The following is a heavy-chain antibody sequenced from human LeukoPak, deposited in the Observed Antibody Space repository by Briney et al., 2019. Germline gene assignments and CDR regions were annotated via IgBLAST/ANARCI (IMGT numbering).Heavy chain of an antibody. CDR3: AKDVYYDFWSGQGGAFDI. Sequence: GGSLRLSCAASGFTFSSYAMSWVRQAPGKGLEWVSAISGSGGSTYYADSVKGRFTISRDNSKNTLYLQMNSLRAEDTAVYYCAKDVYYDFWSGQGGAFDIWGQGTMVTVSS. CDR2: ISGSGGST. D-gene: IGHD3-3*01. CDR1: GFTFSSYA. V-gene: IGHV3-23*01. J-gene: IGHJ3*02.